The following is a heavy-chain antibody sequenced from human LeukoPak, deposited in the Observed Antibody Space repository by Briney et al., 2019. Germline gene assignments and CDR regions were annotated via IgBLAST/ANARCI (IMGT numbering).Heavy chain of an antibody. CDR2: INTNTGNP. CDR1: GYTFTSYA. V-gene: IGHV7-4-1*02. Sequence: ASVKVSCKASGYTFTSYAMNWVRQAPGQGLEWIGWINTNTGNPTYAQGFTGRFVFSLDTSVSTAYLQISSLKAEDTAVYYCARDSSGWYSRFFDYWGQGTLVTVSS. J-gene: IGHJ4*02. CDR3: ARDSSGWYSRFFDY. D-gene: IGHD6-19*01.